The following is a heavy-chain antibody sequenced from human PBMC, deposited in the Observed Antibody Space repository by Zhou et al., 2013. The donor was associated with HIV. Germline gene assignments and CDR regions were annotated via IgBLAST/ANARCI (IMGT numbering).Heavy chain of an antibody. CDR2: INPYAGAV. V-gene: IGHV1-2*02. CDR1: GYTFINYF. D-gene: IGHD2-21*01. J-gene: IGHJ1*01. CDR3: MRRGLCDHCDEFTFQH. Sequence: QVHLVQSGTVMKQPGSSVRISCGASGYTFINYFIHWVRHVPGKGFEWMGWINPYAGAVNYAWNFQGRVTLTRKSFDTDTGTAYMELSGLTSADTAVYYCMRRGLCDHCDEFTFQHWGQGTLVIVSS.